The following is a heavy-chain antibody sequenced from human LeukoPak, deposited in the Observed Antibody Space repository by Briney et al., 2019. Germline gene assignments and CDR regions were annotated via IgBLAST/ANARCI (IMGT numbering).Heavy chain of an antibody. D-gene: IGHD3-22*01. J-gene: IGHJ1*01. Sequence: GGSLRLCCAASGFTFSSYAMSWVRQAPGKGLEWVPAISGSGGSTYYADSVKGRFTISRDNSKNTLYLQMNSLRAEDTAVYYCAKINVVTPEYFQHWGQGTLVTVSS. CDR3: AKINVVTPEYFQH. V-gene: IGHV3-23*01. CDR1: GFTFSSYA. CDR2: ISGSGGST.